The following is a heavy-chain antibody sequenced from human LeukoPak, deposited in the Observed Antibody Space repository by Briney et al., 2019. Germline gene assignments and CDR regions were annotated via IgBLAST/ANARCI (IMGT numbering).Heavy chain of an antibody. D-gene: IGHD4-17*01. CDR1: GYTFTGYY. CDR2: INPNSGGT. Sequence: ASVKVSCKASGYTFTGYYMHWVRQAPGQGLEWMGWINPNSGGTNYAQKFQGRVTMTRDTSISTAYMELSRLRSDDTAVYYCARESYGDHAFDIWGQGTMVTVSP. V-gene: IGHV1-2*02. J-gene: IGHJ3*02. CDR3: ARESYGDHAFDI.